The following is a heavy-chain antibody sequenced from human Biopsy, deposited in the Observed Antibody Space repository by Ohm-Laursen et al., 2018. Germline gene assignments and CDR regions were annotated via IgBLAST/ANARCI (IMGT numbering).Heavy chain of an antibody. V-gene: IGHV1-69*06. J-gene: IGHJ1*01. CDR3: ATKLTGYFHH. D-gene: IGHD3-9*01. Sequence: SSVKVSCKAPGGTFSNYGVNWVRQAPGQGLEWLGGNIPILGTGNYAQKFQDRVTVAADKSTSTATMELRSLRSDDTAVYYCATKLTGYFHHWGQGTLVSVSS. CDR2: NIPILGTG. CDR1: GGTFSNYG.